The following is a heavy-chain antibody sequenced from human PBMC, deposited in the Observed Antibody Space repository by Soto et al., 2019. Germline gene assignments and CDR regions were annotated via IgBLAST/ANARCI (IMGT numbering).Heavy chain of an antibody. CDR1: GLIFSDYH. CDR3: AMVGGWSGVSNDMDV. D-gene: IGHD6-19*01. J-gene: IGHJ6*02. CDR2: IRRKANSYTT. V-gene: IGHV3-72*01. Sequence: EVQLVESGGGLVQPGGSLRLSCAASGLIFSDYHMDWVRQAPGTGLEWVGRIRRKANSYTTEYAASVKGRFTISRDDSKNSLYLQMNSLKTEDTAVYYCAMVGGWSGVSNDMDVWGQGTTVTVSS.